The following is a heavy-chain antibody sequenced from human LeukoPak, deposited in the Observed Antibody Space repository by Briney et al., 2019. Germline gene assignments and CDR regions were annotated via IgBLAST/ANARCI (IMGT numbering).Heavy chain of an antibody. D-gene: IGHD5-24*01. CDR3: VRDGDDFNFDY. V-gene: IGHV3-11*06. J-gene: IGHJ4*02. Sequence: LSLTCAVYGGSFSGYYWSWIRQPPGKGLEWVAGITGSGGSTNYADSVKGRFTISRDNAKNTLYLQMSSLRAEDTAVYFCVRDGDDFNFDYWGQGSLVTVSS. CDR2: ITGSGGST. CDR1: GGSFSGYY.